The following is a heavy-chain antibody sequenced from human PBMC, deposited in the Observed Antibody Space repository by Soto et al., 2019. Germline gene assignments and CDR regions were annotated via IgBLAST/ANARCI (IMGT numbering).Heavy chain of an antibody. D-gene: IGHD5-18*01. Sequence: PGESLKISCKGSGYSFTSYWISWVRQMPGKGLEWMGRIDPSDSYTNYSPSFQGHVTISADKSISTAYLQWSSLKASDTAMYYCARHEGSRVDTAMVLGYWGQGTLVTVSS. CDR2: IDPSDSYT. CDR3: ARHEGSRVDTAMVLGY. J-gene: IGHJ4*02. CDR1: GYSFTSYW. V-gene: IGHV5-10-1*01.